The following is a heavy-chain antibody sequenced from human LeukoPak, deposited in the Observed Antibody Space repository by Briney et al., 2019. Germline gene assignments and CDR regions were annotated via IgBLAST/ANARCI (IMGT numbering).Heavy chain of an antibody. CDR2: ISYDGSNK. V-gene: IGHV3-30*04. Sequence: PGGSLRLSCAASGFTFSSYAMHWVRQAPGKGLEWVAVISYDGSNKYYADSVKGRFTISRDNSKNTLYLQMNSLRAEDTAVYYCARVAIAVALVDYWGQGALVTVSS. CDR3: ARVAIAVALVDY. D-gene: IGHD6-19*01. J-gene: IGHJ4*02. CDR1: GFTFSSYA.